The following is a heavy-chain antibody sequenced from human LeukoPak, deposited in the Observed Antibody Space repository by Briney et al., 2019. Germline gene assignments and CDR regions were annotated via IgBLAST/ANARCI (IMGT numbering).Heavy chain of an antibody. D-gene: IGHD3-22*01. CDR1: SYYITTGHY. CDR3: ARRYKQYYDSSVYYFDY. Sequence: SETLSLTCTVSSYYITTGHYWGWIRQPPGKGLEWIANIHHGGSTYYNPSLKSRVTISVDKSKNQFSLKLSSVTAADTAVYYCARRYKQYYDSSVYYFDYWGQGTLVTVSS. V-gene: IGHV4-38-2*02. J-gene: IGHJ4*02. CDR2: IHHGGST.